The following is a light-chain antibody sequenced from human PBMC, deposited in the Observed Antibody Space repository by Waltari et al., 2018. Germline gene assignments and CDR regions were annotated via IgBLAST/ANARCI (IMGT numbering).Light chain of an antibody. Sequence: DIQMTQSPSSVSASVGNRVTITCLASQGIGTWLAWYQQKPGKAPRLLIYTASGLRDGVPSRFSGRGSGTDVTLTINSLQPEDFAIYYCQQSHSFPWTFGQGTRVDIK. V-gene: IGKV1-12*01. CDR2: TAS. CDR1: QGIGTW. CDR3: QQSHSFPWT. J-gene: IGKJ1*01.